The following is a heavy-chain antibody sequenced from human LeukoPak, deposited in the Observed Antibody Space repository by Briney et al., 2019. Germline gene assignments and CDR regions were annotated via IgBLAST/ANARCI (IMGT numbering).Heavy chain of an antibody. Sequence: ASVKVSCKASGGTFSSYAISWVRQAPGQGLEWMGRIIPILGIANYAQEFQGRVTITADKSTSTAYMELSSLRSEDTAVYYCARAGDYDAYWGQGTLVTVSS. CDR2: IIPILGIA. J-gene: IGHJ4*02. CDR1: GGTFSSYA. CDR3: ARAGDYDAY. D-gene: IGHD4-17*01. V-gene: IGHV1-69*04.